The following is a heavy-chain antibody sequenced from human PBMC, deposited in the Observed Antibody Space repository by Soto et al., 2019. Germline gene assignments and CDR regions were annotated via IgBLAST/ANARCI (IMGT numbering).Heavy chain of an antibody. V-gene: IGHV3-7*01. D-gene: IGHD5-18*01. J-gene: IGHJ6*02. CDR1: GFTFSSYW. CDR2: IKQDGSEK. CDR3: ARDARIQLWLREDYYGMDV. Sequence: PGGSLRLSCAASGFTFSSYWMSWVRQAPGKGLEWVANIKQDGSEKYYVDSVKGRFTISRDNAKNSLYLQMNSLRAEDTAVYYWARDARIQLWLREDYYGMDVWGQGTTVTVSS.